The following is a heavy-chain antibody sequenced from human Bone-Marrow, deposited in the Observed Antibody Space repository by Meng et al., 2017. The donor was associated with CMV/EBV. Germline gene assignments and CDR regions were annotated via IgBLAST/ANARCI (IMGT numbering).Heavy chain of an antibody. Sequence: QLQLEESGPGLVKPSETLSLTRTVSGGSISSSSYYWGWIRQPPGKGLEWIGSIYYSGSTYYNPSLKSRVTISVDTSKNQFSLKLSSVTAADTAVYYCARASLAAADYWGQGTLVTVSS. D-gene: IGHD6-13*01. CDR1: GGSISSSSYY. V-gene: IGHV4-39*07. CDR3: ARASLAAADY. CDR2: IYYSGST. J-gene: IGHJ4*02.